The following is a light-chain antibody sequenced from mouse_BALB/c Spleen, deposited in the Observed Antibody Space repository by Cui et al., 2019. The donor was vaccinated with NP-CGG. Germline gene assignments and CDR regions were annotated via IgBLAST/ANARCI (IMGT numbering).Light chain of an antibody. CDR1: TGAVTTYNY. CDR3: ALWYSNHWV. Sequence: QAVVTQESALTTSPGETVTLTCRSSTGAVTTYNYANWVQEKPDHLFTGLIGGTNNRVPGVPARFSGSLIGDKAALTITGAQTEAEAIYFCALWYSNHWVFGGGTKLTVL. CDR2: GTN. V-gene: IGLV1*01. J-gene: IGLJ1*01.